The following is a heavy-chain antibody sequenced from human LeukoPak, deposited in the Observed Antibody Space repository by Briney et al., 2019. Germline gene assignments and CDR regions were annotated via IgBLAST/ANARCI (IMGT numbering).Heavy chain of an antibody. V-gene: IGHV1-2*04. CDR3: ARAGIVGAKTLGLRSGFDI. CDR1: GYTFTGYY. D-gene: IGHD1-26*01. J-gene: IGHJ3*02. CDR2: INPNSGGT. Sequence: GASVEVSCKASGYTFTGYYMHWVRQAPGQGLEWMGWINPNSGGTNYAQKFQGWVTMTRDTSISTGYMELSRLRSDDTAVYYCARAGIVGAKTLGLRSGFDIWGQGTMVTFSS.